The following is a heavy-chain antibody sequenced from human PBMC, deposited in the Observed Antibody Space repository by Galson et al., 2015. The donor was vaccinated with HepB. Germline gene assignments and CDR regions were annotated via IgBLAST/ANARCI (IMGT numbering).Heavy chain of an antibody. Sequence: CAISGDSVSSDSAAWNWIRQSPSRGLEWLGRTYHRSRWYYDYAVSVQSRIIINSDTSKNQFSFQLKSVTPEDTAVYYCARDGYLGLLYYFDYWSQGTLVTVSS. D-gene: IGHD2/OR15-2a*01. V-gene: IGHV6-1*01. J-gene: IGHJ4*02. CDR1: GDSVSSDSAA. CDR2: TYHRSRWYY. CDR3: ARDGYLGLLYYFDY.